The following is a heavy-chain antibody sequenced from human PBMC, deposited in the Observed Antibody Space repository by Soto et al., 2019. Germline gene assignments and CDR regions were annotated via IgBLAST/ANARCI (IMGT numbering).Heavy chain of an antibody. CDR3: AKDPPWTVGPLAMDV. CDR2: FSGSGGNT. CDR1: GFTFSTHA. D-gene: IGHD2-2*01. Sequence: GGSLRLSCVASGFTFSTHAMSWVRQAPGKGLEWVSSFSGSGGNTYYADSVKGRLTISRDDSKNTLYLQINSLRVEDTAVYYCAKDPPWTVGPLAMDVWGQGTTVTVSS. V-gene: IGHV3-23*01. J-gene: IGHJ6*02.